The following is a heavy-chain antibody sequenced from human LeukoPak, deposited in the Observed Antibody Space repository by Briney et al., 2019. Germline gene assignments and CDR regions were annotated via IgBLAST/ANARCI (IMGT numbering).Heavy chain of an antibody. D-gene: IGHD6-19*01. CDR3: ARDAVAGTIHFDY. CDR2: IIPIFGTA. J-gene: IGHJ4*02. CDR1: GGTFSSYA. Sequence: SVKVPCKASGGTFSSYAISWVRQAPGQGLEWMGGIIPIFGTANYAQKFQGRVTITADESTSTAYMELSSLRSEDTAVYYCARDAVAGTIHFDYWGQGTLVTVSS. V-gene: IGHV1-69*13.